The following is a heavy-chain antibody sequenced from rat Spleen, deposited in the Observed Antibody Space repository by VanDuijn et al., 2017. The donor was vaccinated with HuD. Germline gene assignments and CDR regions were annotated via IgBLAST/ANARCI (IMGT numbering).Heavy chain of an antibody. CDR1: GVTFSNSA. D-gene: IGHD1-8*01. J-gene: IGHJ2*01. V-gene: IGHV5-25*01. CDR2: ISVGGGNT. Sequence: EVQLVETGGGLVQPGRSLKLSCTASGVTFSNSAMTWVRQAPTKGLEWVASISVGGGNTYYRDSVKGRFTISRDNAKSTLYLQMDSLRSEDTATYYCATPDYSSFLPSWGQGVMVTVSS. CDR3: ATPDYSSFLPS.